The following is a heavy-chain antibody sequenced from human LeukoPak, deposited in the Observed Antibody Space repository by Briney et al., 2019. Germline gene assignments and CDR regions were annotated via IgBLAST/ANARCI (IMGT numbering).Heavy chain of an antibody. CDR1: GGSISSGGYY. D-gene: IGHD2-2*01. V-gene: IGHV4-30-2*01. CDR3: ARGSAARGRLGYDX. Sequence: SQTLSLTCTVSGGSISSGGYYWSWIRQPPGRGLEWIGYIYHSESTYYNPSLKSRVTISVDRSKNQFSLKLSSVTAADTAVYYCARGSAARGRLGYDXXGQGTPVTVSS. J-gene: IGHJ4*02. CDR2: IYHSEST.